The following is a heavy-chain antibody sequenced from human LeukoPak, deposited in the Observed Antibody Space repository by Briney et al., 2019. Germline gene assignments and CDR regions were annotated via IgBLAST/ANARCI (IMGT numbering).Heavy chain of an antibody. CDR1: GGSISSYY. J-gene: IGHJ2*01. D-gene: IGHD5-18*01. CDR3: ARDKDPWGYSYGRFDL. CDR2: IYCSGST. Sequence: SETLSLTCTVSGGSISSYYWSWIRQPPGKGLEWIGYIYCSGSTNYNPSLKSRVTISVDTSKNQFSLELSSVTAADTAVYYCARDKDPWGYSYGRFDLWGRGTLVTVSS. V-gene: IGHV4-59*01.